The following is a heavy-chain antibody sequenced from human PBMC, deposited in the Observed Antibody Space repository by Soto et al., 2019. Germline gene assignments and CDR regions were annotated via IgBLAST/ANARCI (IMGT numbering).Heavy chain of an antibody. CDR3: ARDRAGISSGWFI. CDR1: GYTFTSYA. CDR2: INAGNGNT. V-gene: IGHV1-3*01. D-gene: IGHD6-19*01. J-gene: IGHJ4*02. Sequence: QVQLVQSGAEVKKPGASVKVSCKASGYTFTSYAMHWVRQAPGQRLEWMGWINAGNGNTKYSQKFQGRVTITRDTSASTAYMELSSLRSEDTAVYYCARDRAGISSGWFIWGQGTLVTVSS.